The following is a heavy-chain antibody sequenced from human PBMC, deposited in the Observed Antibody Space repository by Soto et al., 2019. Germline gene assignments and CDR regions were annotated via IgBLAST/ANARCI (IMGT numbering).Heavy chain of an antibody. J-gene: IGHJ3*02. CDR3: ARDHMHTSSSWAFDI. CDR2: ISHSGTI. D-gene: IGHD2-2*01. CDR1: GDSITSDNW. Sequence: SETLSLTCAVSGDSITSDNWWNWVRQPPGKGLEWIGEISHSGTIIYNPSLKSRVTISVDTSNNQFSLKLNSMTAADTAVYYCARDHMHTSSSWAFDIWGPGTMVTVSS. V-gene: IGHV4-4*02.